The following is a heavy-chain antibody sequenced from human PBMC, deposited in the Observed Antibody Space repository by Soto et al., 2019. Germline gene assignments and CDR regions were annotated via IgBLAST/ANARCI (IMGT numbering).Heavy chain of an antibody. D-gene: IGHD2-15*01. Sequence: ASVKVSCKASGYTFSISGMSWLRQAPGQGLEWLGWISTYNGDTNDAPKFQDRVTMTSDTSTSTVYMELRSLRSDATAVYYCARAGAAPYYHYGMDVWGQGTRVTVSS. CDR3: ARAGAAPYYHYGMDV. CDR1: GYTFSISG. J-gene: IGHJ6*02. CDR2: ISTYNGDT. V-gene: IGHV1-18*01.